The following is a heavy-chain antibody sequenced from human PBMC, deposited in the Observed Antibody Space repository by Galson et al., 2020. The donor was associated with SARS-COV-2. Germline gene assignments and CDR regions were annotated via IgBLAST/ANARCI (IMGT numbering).Heavy chain of an antibody. CDR3: ARDLAVADPFDY. CDR1: GFTFSAYY. CDR2: ISNTGTYT. D-gene: IGHD6-19*01. J-gene: IGHJ4*02. V-gene: IGHV3-11*06. Sequence: GESLKISCAASGFTFSAYYMSWVRQAPGKGLEYISYISNTGTYTKYADSVKGRFTISRDNDKNSLYLEMNSLRAEDTAVYYCARDLAVADPFDYWGQGTLVTVSS.